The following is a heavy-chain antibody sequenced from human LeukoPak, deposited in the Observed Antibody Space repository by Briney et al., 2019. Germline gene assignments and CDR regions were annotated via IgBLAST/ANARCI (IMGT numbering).Heavy chain of an antibody. D-gene: IGHD3-10*01. J-gene: IGHJ5*02. CDR2: IYYNGSA. CDR1: GASISVYH. CDR3: AKGGVLQYNWFDP. V-gene: IGHV4-59*01. Sequence: SETLSLTCTVSGASISVYHWSWIRQPPGKGPEWIGCIYYNGSANYNPSLKSRVTISGDTSKNQFSLKLSSVTAADTAVYYCAKGGVLQYNWFDPWGQGTLVTVSP.